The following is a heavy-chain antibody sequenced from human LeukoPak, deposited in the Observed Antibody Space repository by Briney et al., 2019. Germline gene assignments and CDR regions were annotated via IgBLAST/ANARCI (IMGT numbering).Heavy chain of an antibody. CDR2: IYYSGST. V-gene: IGHV4-59*01. CDR1: GGSISSYY. CDR3: ARVRGSGSYSFGGYDY. J-gene: IGHJ4*02. Sequence: SETLSLTCTVSGGSISSYYWSWIRQPPGKGLEWIGYIYYSGSTNYNPSLKSRVTISVDTSKNQFSLKLSSVTAADTAVYYCARVRGSGSYSFGGYDYWGQGTLVTVSS. D-gene: IGHD1-26*01.